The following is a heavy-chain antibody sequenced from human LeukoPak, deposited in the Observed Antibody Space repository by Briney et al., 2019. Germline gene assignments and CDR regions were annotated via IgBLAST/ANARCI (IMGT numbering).Heavy chain of an antibody. CDR1: GGSIGSSSYY. CDR3: ASLRERSYYARGFDY. V-gene: IGHV4-39*01. Sequence: SETLSLTCTVSGGSIGSSSYYWGWIRQPPGKGLAWIGSIYYSGSTYYNPSLKSRVTISVDTSKNQFSLKLSSVAAADTAVYYCASLRERSYYARGFDYWGQGTLVTVSS. D-gene: IGHD1-26*01. J-gene: IGHJ4*02. CDR2: IYYSGST.